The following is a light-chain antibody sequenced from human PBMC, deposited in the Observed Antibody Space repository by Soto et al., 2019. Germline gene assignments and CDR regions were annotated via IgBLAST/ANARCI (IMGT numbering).Light chain of an antibody. V-gene: IGKV3-15*01. CDR1: QSVSSN. CDR2: GAS. J-gene: IGKJ1*01. CDR3: QQYNNWQT. Sequence: EIVMTQSPATLSVSPGERATLSCRASQSVSSNLAWYQQKPGQAPRLLIYGASTRATGIPARLSGSGSGTEFTLTISSLQSEDFAVYYCQQYNNWQTFGQGTKVDIK.